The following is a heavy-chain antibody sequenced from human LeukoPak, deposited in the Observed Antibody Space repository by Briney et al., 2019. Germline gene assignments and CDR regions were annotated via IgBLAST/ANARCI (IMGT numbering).Heavy chain of an antibody. V-gene: IGHV3-7*01. Sequence: PGGSLRLSCAASGFTVFNYWMSWVRQAPGKGLEWVANINLDGSQKYYVDSLKGRFTISRDNAKNSLYLQMDSLRVEDTAVYYCARDRAPYSSSWVAIDYWGQGTLVTVSS. J-gene: IGHJ4*02. CDR3: ARDRAPYSSSWVAIDY. CDR2: INLDGSQK. CDR1: GFTVFNYW. D-gene: IGHD6-13*01.